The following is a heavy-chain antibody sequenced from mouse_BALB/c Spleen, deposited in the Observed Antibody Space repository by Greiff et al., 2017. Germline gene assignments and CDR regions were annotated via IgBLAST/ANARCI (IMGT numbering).Heavy chain of an antibody. CDR3: ATGTGYFDV. V-gene: IGHV5-9-4*01. CDR2: ISSGGSYT. D-gene: IGHD3-3*01. CDR1: GFTFSSYA. Sequence: EVQRVESGGGLVKPGGSLKLSCAASGFTFSSYAMSWVRQSPEKRLEWVAEISSGGSYTYYPDTVTGRFTISRDNAKNTLYLEMSSLRSEDTAMYYCATGTGYFDVWGAGTTVTVSS. J-gene: IGHJ1*01.